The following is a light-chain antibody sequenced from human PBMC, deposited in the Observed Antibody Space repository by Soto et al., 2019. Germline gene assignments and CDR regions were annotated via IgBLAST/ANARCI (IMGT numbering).Light chain of an antibody. J-gene: IGKJ3*01. CDR1: QRISNW. V-gene: IGKV1-5*03. CDR3: QQYNSYSGT. CDR2: RAS. Sequence: DIQMTQSPSTLSASVGDRVTITCRASQRISNWLAWYQQKPGKAPKLVIYRASTLESGVPSRFSGSGSGTEFTPTISSLQPDDFATYFCQQYNSYSGTFGPGTKVDIK.